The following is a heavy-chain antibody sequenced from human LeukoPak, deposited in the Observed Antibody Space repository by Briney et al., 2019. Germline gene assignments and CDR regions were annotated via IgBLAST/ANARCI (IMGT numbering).Heavy chain of an antibody. CDR2: INHSGST. D-gene: IGHD1-26*01. J-gene: IGHJ6*02. CDR3: ARDQLGSALRPPSHGMDV. V-gene: IGHV4-34*01. CDR1: GGSFSGYY. Sequence: SETLSLTCAVYGGSFSGYYWSWIRQPPGKGLEWIGEINHSGSTNYNPSLKSRVTISVDTSKNQFSLKLSSVTAADTAVYYCARDQLGSALRPPSHGMDVWGQGTTVTVSS.